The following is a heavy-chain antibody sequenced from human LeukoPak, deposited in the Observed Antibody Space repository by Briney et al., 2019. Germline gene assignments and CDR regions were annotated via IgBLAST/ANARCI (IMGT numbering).Heavy chain of an antibody. CDR3: AKFGTVTTIGLYYFDH. J-gene: IGHJ4*02. D-gene: IGHD4-11*01. V-gene: IGHV3-48*01. CDR2: IRSSSTTI. CDR1: GFTFSDYS. Sequence: GGSLRLSCAGSGFTFSDYSMNWVRQAPGRGMEWVSYIRSSSTTIYYADSVKGRFTISRDNSKSTLYLQMNSLRAEDTALYYCAKFGTVTTIGLYYFDHWGQGTLVTVSS.